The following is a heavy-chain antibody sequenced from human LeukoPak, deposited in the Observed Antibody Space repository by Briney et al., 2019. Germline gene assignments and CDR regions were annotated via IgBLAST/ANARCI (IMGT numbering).Heavy chain of an antibody. CDR1: RFTFSSYS. CDR3: ARGNDYGDYVGLFDY. Sequence: GGSLRLSCAASRFTFSSYSMNWVRQAPGKGLEWVSSISSSSNYIYYADSVKGRFTISRDNAKNSLYLQMNSLRAEDTAVYYCARGNDYGDYVGLFDYWGQGTLVTVSS. J-gene: IGHJ4*02. V-gene: IGHV3-21*01. D-gene: IGHD4-17*01. CDR2: ISSSSNYI.